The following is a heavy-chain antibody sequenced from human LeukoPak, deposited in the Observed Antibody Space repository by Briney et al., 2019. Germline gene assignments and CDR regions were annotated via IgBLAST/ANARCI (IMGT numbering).Heavy chain of an antibody. V-gene: IGHV3-7*01. Sequence: SGGSLRLSCAASGFTFSSYWMSWIRQAPGRGLEWVANIKQDGSEKYYADSVKGRFTISRDNAKNSLYPQMNSLRVEDTAMYYCAADSGGSRYWGQGTLATVSS. J-gene: IGHJ4*02. D-gene: IGHD2-15*01. CDR3: AADSGGSRY. CDR1: GFTFSSYW. CDR2: IKQDGSEK.